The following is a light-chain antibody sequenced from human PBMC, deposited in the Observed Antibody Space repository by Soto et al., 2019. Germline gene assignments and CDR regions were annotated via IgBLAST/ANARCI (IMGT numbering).Light chain of an antibody. CDR3: QQYESYSVT. CDR2: KGS. Sequence: DIQMTQSPSTLSASVGDRVTITCRASQSISSWLAWYQQKPGKAPNLLIYKGSSLESGVPSRFSGSGSGTEFTLTIRSLQPDDFATYYCQQYESYSVTFGQGTRLEIK. CDR1: QSISSW. J-gene: IGKJ5*01. V-gene: IGKV1-5*03.